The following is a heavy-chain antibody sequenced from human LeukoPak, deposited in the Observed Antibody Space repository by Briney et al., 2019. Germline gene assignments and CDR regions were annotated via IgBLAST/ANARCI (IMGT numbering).Heavy chain of an antibody. D-gene: IGHD3-10*01. J-gene: IGHJ5*02. CDR3: TVVNYGSGSYPLGS. CDR2: IKNKPDGGTS. CDR1: GFTFSHAW. V-gene: IGHV3-15*01. Sequence: GGSLRLSCAASGFTFSHAWMSWVRQAPGKGLELVARIKNKPDGGTSDYTAPVKGRFTISRDDSKSTLYLQMNSLKTEGTAVYYCTVVNYGSGSYPLGSWGQGTLVTVSS.